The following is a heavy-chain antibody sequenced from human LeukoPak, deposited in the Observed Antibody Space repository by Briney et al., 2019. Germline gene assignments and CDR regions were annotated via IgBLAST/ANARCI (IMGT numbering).Heavy chain of an antibody. J-gene: IGHJ4*02. V-gene: IGHV1-2*02. CDR3: ARDLSGSFWGGFDY. Sequence: ASVKVSCTASGYTFTGYYMHWVRHAHGPGLEWMGWINPHSGGTNYAQNFQGRVTMTGDTSISTAYMELSSLSSDDTAVYYCARDLSGSFWGGFDYWGLGTLVTVSS. CDR1: GYTFTGYY. D-gene: IGHD1-26*01. CDR2: INPHSGGT.